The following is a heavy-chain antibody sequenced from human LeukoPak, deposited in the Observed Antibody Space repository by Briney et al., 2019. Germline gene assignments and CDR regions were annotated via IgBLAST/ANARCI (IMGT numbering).Heavy chain of an antibody. J-gene: IGHJ4*02. CDR2: SRNKDNSYTK. Sequence: GGSLRLSCAASGFTLSDHYMHWVRQAPGKGREWVGSSRNKDNSYTKEQGAAVTARLNIATDDSENSMYLQMNSLKTEDTAVYYCARGDSSGYSNYWGQGTLVTVSS. CDR3: ARGDSSGYSNY. D-gene: IGHD3-22*01. CDR1: GFTLSDHY. V-gene: IGHV3-72*01.